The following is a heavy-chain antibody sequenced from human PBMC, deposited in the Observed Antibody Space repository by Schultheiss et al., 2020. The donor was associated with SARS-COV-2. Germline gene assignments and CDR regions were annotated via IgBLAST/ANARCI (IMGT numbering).Heavy chain of an antibody. Sequence: SETLSLTCAVSGYSISSGYYWIWLRQPPGKGLEWIGYIYHSGITNQNPSLKSRVTMSVDTSKNQFSLHLSSVTAADTAVYYCARQASSDFYYYYALDVWGQGTTVTVSS. V-gene: IGHV4-61*01. CDR1: GYSISSGYY. CDR3: ARQASSDFYYYYALDV. D-gene: IGHD6-6*01. CDR2: IYHSGIT. J-gene: IGHJ6*02.